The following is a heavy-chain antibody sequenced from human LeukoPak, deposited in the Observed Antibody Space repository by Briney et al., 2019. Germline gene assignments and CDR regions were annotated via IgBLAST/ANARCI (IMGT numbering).Heavy chain of an antibody. CDR3: AREPEAGGVSDGMDV. CDR1: GGSISSGDYY. CDR2: IYYSGST. J-gene: IGHJ6*02. D-gene: IGHD2-8*02. V-gene: IGHV4-30-4*08. Sequence: PSETLSLTCTVSGGSISSGDYYWSWIRQPPGKGLEWIGYIYYSGSTYYNPSLKSRVTISVDTSKNQFSLKLSSVTAADTAVYYCAREPEAGGVSDGMDVWGQGTTVTVSS.